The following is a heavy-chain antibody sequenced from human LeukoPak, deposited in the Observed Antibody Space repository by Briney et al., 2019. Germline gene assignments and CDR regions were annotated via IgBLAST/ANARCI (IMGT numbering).Heavy chain of an antibody. CDR1: GGSISSSSYY. CDR3: ARRLVWHSSSASPVDY. V-gene: IGHV4-39*01. D-gene: IGHD6-6*01. CDR2: IYYSGST. Sequence: PSETLSLTCTVSGGSISSSSYYWGWLRQPPGKGLEWIGRIYYSGSTYYNPSLKSRVTISVDTSKNQFSLKLSSVTAADTAVYYCARRLVWHSSSASPVDYWGQGTLVTVSS. J-gene: IGHJ4*02.